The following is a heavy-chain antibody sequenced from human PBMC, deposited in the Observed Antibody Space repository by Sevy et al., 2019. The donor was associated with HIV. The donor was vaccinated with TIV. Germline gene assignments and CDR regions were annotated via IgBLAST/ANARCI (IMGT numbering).Heavy chain of an antibody. Sequence: GGSLTLSCAASGFTFSSYTMHWVRQAPGKGLEWVAFISYDGSRKYYADSVKGRFTISRDNSKNTLYLQMNNLRAEDTAVFYCARDLALSGSYSWLAYWGQGTLVTVSS. CDR3: ARDLALSGSYSWLAY. V-gene: IGHV3-30*14. J-gene: IGHJ4*02. CDR2: ISYDGSRK. CDR1: GFTFSSYT. D-gene: IGHD1-26*01.